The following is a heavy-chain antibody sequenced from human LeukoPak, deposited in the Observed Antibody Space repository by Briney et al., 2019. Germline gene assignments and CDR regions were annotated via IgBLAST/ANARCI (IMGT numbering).Heavy chain of an antibody. CDR1: GFNFSIYS. CDR3: AKDALWFGELLGDAFDI. D-gene: IGHD3-10*01. J-gene: IGHJ3*02. CDR2: ITRSSTTI. Sequence: GGSLRLSCAASGFNFSIYSMNWVRQAPGKGLEWVSYITRSSTTIYYADSVKGRFTISRDNAKNSLYLQMNSLRAEDTALYYCAKDALWFGELLGDAFDIWGQGTMVTVSS. V-gene: IGHV3-48*01.